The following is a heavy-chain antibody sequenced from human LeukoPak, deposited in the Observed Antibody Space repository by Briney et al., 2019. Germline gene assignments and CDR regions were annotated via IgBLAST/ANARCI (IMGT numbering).Heavy chain of an antibody. V-gene: IGHV5-51*01. D-gene: IGHD5-18*01. CDR3: ARRGYSYGLGYFDY. J-gene: IGHJ4*02. CDR2: IYPGDSDI. CDR1: GYTFTTFW. Sequence: GESLKISCKGSGYTFTTFWIGWVRQMPAKGLEWMGIIYPGDSDIRYSPSFQGQVTISADKSISTAYLQWSSLKASDTAMYYCARRGYSYGLGYFDYWGQGTLVTVSS.